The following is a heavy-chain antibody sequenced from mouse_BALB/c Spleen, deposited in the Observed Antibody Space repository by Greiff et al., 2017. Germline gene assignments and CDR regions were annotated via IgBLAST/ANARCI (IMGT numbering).Heavy chain of an antibody. CDR3: ARRKEVRSYAMDY. D-gene: IGHD2-14*01. CDR2: ISSGSSTI. J-gene: IGHJ4*01. Sequence: EVMLVESGGGLVQPGGSRKLSCAASGFTFSSFGMHWVRQAPEKGLEWVAYISSGSSTIYYADTVKGRFTISRDNPKNTLFLQMTSLRSEDTAMYYCARRKEVRSYAMDYWGQGTSVTVSS. V-gene: IGHV5-17*02. CDR1: GFTFSSFG.